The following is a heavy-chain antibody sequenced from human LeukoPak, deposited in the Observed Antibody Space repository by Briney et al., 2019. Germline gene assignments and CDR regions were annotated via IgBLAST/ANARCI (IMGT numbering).Heavy chain of an antibody. CDR2: ISWNSGSL. J-gene: IGHJ4*02. CDR1: GFTFDDYA. CDR3: AKVGGIPVDPYFDY. D-gene: IGHD6-19*01. V-gene: IGHV3-9*01. Sequence: PGGSLRLSCAASGFTFDDYAMQWVRQAPGKGLEWVSGISWNSGSLGYADSVKGRFTISRDNAKNSLYLQMNSLRAEDTALYYCAKVGGIPVDPYFDYWGQGTLVTVSS.